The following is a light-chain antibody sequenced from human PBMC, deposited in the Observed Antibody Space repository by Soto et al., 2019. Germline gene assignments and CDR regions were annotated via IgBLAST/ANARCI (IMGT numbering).Light chain of an antibody. J-gene: IGLJ1*01. CDR1: SSDIGGYNY. V-gene: IGLV2-8*01. CDR3: SSYAGSNNYV. CDR2: EVS. Sequence: LTQPPPASGSPGQSVTISCTGTSSDIGGYNYVSWYQQHPGKAPKLMIYEVSKRPSGVPDRFSGSKSGNTASLTVSGLQAEDEADYYCSSYAGSNNYVFGSGTKVTVL.